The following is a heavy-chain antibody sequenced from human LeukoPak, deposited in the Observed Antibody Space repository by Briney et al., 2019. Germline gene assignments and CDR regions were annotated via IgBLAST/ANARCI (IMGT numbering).Heavy chain of an antibody. CDR1: GFTFSSYS. CDR3: AKGGYRPRYYFDY. V-gene: IGHV3-21*04. Sequence: PGGSLRLSCAASGFTFSSYSMNWVRQAPGKGLEWVSSISSRANYIYYADSVKGRFTISRDNSKNTLYLQMNSLRAEDTAVYYCAKGGYRPRYYFDYWGQGTLVTVSS. D-gene: IGHD1-1*01. CDR2: ISSRANYI. J-gene: IGHJ4*02.